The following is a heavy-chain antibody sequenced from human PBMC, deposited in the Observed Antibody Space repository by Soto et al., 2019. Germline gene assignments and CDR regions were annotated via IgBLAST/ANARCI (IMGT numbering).Heavy chain of an antibody. Sequence: DVQLVESGGGLIQPGGSLRLSCAAFGRTISGKKYVAWVRQAPVKGLEWVSALYDVDGSFYADSVTGRFTTSSDSSKTTVYLQMNDLRPDDTAVYYCATWHEREHAFDVWGQGTTVTISS. D-gene: IGHD1-1*01. V-gene: IGHV3-53*01. CDR3: ATWHEREHAFDV. CDR2: LYDVDGS. CDR1: GRTISGKKY. J-gene: IGHJ3*01.